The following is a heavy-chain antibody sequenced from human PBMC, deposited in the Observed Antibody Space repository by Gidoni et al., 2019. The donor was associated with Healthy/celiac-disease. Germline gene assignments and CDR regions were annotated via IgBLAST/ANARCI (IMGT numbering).Heavy chain of an antibody. D-gene: IGHD3-9*01. Sequence: GQRWEFGGGWVQPGGALGLSCAALGFTFGGSPRSWVRQAPGRGLEWASASSGSGGSTYSADSVKGRFTISRDNSKNTLYLQMNSLRAEDTAVYYCAKYQFFSWADLLTSDGMDVWGQGTTVTVSS. J-gene: IGHJ6*02. CDR2: SSGSGGST. V-gene: IGHV3-23*01. CDR1: GFTFGGSP. CDR3: AKYQFFSWADLLTSDGMDV.